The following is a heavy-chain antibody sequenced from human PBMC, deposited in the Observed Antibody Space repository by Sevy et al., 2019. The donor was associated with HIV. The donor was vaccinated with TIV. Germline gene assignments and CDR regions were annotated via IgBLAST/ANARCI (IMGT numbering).Heavy chain of an antibody. CDR3: AGDRGVGTSSYGMHV. D-gene: IGHD1-26*01. Sequence: GGSLRLSCAASGFTFSGYSMNWARQAPGKGLEWVSSISSASSFIYYADSVKGRFTISRDNAKNSLYLQMNSLRPEDTAVYYCAGDRGVGTSSYGMHVWGQGTTVTVSS. CDR2: ISSASSFI. CDR1: GFTFSGYS. V-gene: IGHV3-21*01. J-gene: IGHJ6*02.